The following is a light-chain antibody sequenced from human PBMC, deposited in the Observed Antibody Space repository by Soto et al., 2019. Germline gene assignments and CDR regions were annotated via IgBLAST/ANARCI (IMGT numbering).Light chain of an antibody. CDR2: SNN. V-gene: IGLV1-44*01. J-gene: IGLJ3*02. Sequence: QSVLTQPPSTSGTPGQRVTISCSGSSSNIGSNTVTWYQQLPGTAPKLLIYSNNQRPSGVPVRFSGSKSGTSASLAISGLQSEDEADYYCTTLDDSLNGWVFGGGTKLTVL. CDR1: SSNIGSNT. CDR3: TTLDDSLNGWV.